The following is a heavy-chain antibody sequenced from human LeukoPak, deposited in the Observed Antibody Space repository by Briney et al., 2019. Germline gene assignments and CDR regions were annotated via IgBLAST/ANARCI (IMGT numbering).Heavy chain of an antibody. CDR3: AKDLIAARPRVDY. D-gene: IGHD6-6*01. J-gene: IGHJ4*02. V-gene: IGHV3-30*02. CDR2: KRYDGSNK. Sequence: GGSLRLSCAASGFTFSSYGMHWVRQAPGKGLEWVAFKRYDGSNKYYADSVKGRFTISRDNSKNTLYLQMNSLRAEDTAVYYCAKDLIAARPRVDYWGQGTLVTVSS. CDR1: GFTFSSYG.